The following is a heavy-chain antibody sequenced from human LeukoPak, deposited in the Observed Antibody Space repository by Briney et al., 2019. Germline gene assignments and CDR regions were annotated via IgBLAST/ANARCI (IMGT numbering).Heavy chain of an antibody. CDR2: IYTSGST. Sequence: SQTLSLTCTVSGGSISSGSYYWSWIRQPAGKGLEWIGRIYTSGSTNYNPSLKSRVTISVDTSKNQFSLKLSSVTAADTAVYYCARVNYFWSGYNWFDPWGQGTLVTVSS. CDR1: GGSISSGSYY. D-gene: IGHD3-3*01. V-gene: IGHV4-61*02. CDR3: ARVNYFWSGYNWFDP. J-gene: IGHJ5*02.